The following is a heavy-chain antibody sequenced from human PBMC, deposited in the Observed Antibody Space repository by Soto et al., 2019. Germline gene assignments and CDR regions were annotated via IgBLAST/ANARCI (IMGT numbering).Heavy chain of an antibody. V-gene: IGHV1-69*06. CDR3: ASRAQNYDSSGYYYPYYYYYVMDV. J-gene: IGHJ6*04. Sequence: SVKVSCKASGGTFSSYAISWVRQAPGQGLEWMGGIIPIFGTANYAQKFQGRVTITADKSTSTAYMELSSLRSEDTAVYYCASRAQNYDSSGYYYPYYYYYVMDVWGKGTTVTVSS. D-gene: IGHD3-22*01. CDR1: GGTFSSYA. CDR2: IIPIFGTA.